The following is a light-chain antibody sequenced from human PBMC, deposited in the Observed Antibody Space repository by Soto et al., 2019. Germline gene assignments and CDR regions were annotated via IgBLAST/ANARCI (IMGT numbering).Light chain of an antibody. Sequence: IVLTQSPATLSVSPGERATLSCRASQSVSSNLAWYQQKPGQAPSLLIYGASTRATGIPARFSGSGSGTEFTLTISSLQPDDFATYYCQQYNSYSRTFGQGTKVDIK. CDR3: QQYNSYSRT. CDR2: GAS. V-gene: IGKV3-15*01. CDR1: QSVSSN. J-gene: IGKJ1*01.